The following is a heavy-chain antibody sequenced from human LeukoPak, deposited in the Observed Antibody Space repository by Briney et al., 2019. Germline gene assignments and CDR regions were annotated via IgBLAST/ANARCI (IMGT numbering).Heavy chain of an antibody. V-gene: IGHV4-39*01. Sequence: SETLSLTCTVSGGSISSSSYYWGWIRQPPGKGLEWIGSIYYSGSTYYNPSLKSRVTISVDTSKNQFSLKLSSVTAADTAVYYCARVAVAGTPYLYYFDYWGQGTLVTVSS. J-gene: IGHJ4*02. CDR2: IYYSGST. D-gene: IGHD6-19*01. CDR3: ARVAVAGTPYLYYFDY. CDR1: GGSISSSSYY.